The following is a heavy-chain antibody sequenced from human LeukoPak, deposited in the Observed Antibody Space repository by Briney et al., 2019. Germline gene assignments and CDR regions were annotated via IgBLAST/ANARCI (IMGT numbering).Heavy chain of an antibody. CDR2: IIPIFGTA. Sequence: SVKVSCKASGGTFSSYAISWVRQAPGQALEWMGGIIPIFGTANYAQKFQGRVTITTDESTSTAYMELSSLRSEDTAVYYCARGGYYDSSGYPFQHWGQGTLVTVSS. V-gene: IGHV1-69*05. CDR1: GGTFSSYA. D-gene: IGHD3-22*01. J-gene: IGHJ1*01. CDR3: ARGGYYDSSGYPFQH.